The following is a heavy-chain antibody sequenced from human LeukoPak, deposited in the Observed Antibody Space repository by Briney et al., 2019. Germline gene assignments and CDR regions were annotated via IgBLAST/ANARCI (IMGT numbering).Heavy chain of an antibody. CDR2: ISSSSSYI. J-gene: IGHJ1*01. Sequence: GGSLRLSCAASGFTFSSYSMNWVRQAPGKGLEWDSSISSSSSYIYYADSVKGRFTISRDNAKNSLYLQMSSLRAEDTAVYYCARDHSSGSAEYFQHWGQGTLVTVSS. V-gene: IGHV3-21*01. CDR1: GFTFSSYS. D-gene: IGHD6-19*01. CDR3: ARDHSSGSAEYFQH.